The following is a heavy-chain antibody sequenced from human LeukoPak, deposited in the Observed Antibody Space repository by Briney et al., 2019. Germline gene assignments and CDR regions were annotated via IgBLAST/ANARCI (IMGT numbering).Heavy chain of an antibody. CDR3: ARVGIGNYYGDC. CDR1: GFTFSSYA. J-gene: IGHJ4*02. V-gene: IGHV3-30-3*01. D-gene: IGHD1-26*01. Sequence: GRSLRLSCAASGFTFSSYAMHWVRQAPGKGLEWVAVISYDGSNKYYADPVKGRSTISRDNAKNTLYLQMDSLRAEDTAVYYCARVGIGNYYGDCWGQGTLVTVSS. CDR2: ISYDGSNK.